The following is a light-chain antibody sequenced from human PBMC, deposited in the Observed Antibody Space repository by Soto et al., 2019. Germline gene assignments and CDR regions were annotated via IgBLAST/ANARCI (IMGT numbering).Light chain of an antibody. Sequence: QSVLTQPRSVSGSPGQSATISCTGTSSDVGGYNYVSWYQQHPGEAPKLMIYDVTKRPSGVPDRFSGSKSGNTASLTISGLQAEDEADYYCCSYAGSPYVFGTGTKVTVL. CDR1: SSDVGGYNY. J-gene: IGLJ1*01. CDR2: DVT. V-gene: IGLV2-11*01. CDR3: CSYAGSPYV.